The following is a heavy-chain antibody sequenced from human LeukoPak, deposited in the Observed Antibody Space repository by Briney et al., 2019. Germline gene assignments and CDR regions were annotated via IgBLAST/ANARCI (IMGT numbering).Heavy chain of an antibody. Sequence: GGSLRLSCAASGFTFSHTGMHWVRQAPGKGLEWVAVIWYDGSEKYYADSVKGRFTISRDNSKNTVYLQMNSLRVDDPAVYYCAKDWGTSGDGSSFGFFDYWGQGALVTVSS. CDR2: IWYDGSEK. CDR3: AKDWGTSGDGSSFGFFDY. V-gene: IGHV3-33*06. J-gene: IGHJ4*02. D-gene: IGHD3-16*01. CDR1: GFTFSHTG.